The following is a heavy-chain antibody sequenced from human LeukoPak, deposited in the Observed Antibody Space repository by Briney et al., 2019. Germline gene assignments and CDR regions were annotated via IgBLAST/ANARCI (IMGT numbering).Heavy chain of an antibody. CDR2: INARGDT. V-gene: IGHV4-34*01. J-gene: IGHJ5*02. D-gene: IGHD2-2*01. Sequence: PSETLSLTCAVYGWSFNDYYWTWIRQPPGKGLEWIGEINARGDTSFNPSLKSRVTISVDTSKSQFSLRLTSMIAADTAVYYCARGQVPAARGYNWFDPWGQGTLVTVSS. CDR3: ARGQVPAARGYNWFDP. CDR1: GWSFNDYY.